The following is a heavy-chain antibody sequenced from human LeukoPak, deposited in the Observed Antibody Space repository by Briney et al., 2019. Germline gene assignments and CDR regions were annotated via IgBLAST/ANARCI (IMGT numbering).Heavy chain of an antibody. CDR1: GYTFTGYY. V-gene: IGHV1-2*02. D-gene: IGHD6-13*01. CDR2: INPNSGGT. Sequence: ASVKVSCKASGYTFTGYYMHWVRQAPGQGLEWMGWINPNSGGTNYAQKFQGRVTMTRDTSISTAYMELSRLRSEDTAVYYCATLYSSSSFVYYYYGMDVWGQGTTVTVSS. J-gene: IGHJ6*02. CDR3: ATLYSSSSFVYYYYGMDV.